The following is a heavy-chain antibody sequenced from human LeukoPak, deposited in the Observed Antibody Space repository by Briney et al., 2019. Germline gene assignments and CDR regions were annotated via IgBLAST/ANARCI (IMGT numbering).Heavy chain of an antibody. V-gene: IGHV3-30*03. CDR2: ISYDGNNQ. CDR3: ARVPSTRITIFGVVSPFDP. J-gene: IGHJ5*02. Sequence: GGSLRLSCATSGFTFSDYGIHWVRQTPDKGLEWLAVISYDGNNQYYAASVKGRFAVSRDDSQNTAYLQMNSLRSEDTAVYYCARVPSTRITIFGVVSPFDPWGQGTLVTVSS. CDR1: GFTFSDYG. D-gene: IGHD3-3*01.